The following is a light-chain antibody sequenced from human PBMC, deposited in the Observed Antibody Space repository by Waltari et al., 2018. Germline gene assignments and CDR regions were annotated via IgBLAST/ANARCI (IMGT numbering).Light chain of an antibody. CDR3: CSYAGSDNVV. Sequence: QSALTQPRSVSGSPGQSVTISCTGTSSDVGGYNYVSWYQQRPGKAPKLMIYDVSKRPSGVPDRFSGSKSGNTASLTISGLQAEDEADYYCCSYAGSDNVVFGGGTKLTVL. CDR2: DVS. V-gene: IGLV2-11*01. J-gene: IGLJ2*01. CDR1: SSDVGGYNY.